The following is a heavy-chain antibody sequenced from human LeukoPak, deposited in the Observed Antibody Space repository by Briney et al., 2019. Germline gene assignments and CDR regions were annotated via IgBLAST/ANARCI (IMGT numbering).Heavy chain of an antibody. CDR2: IDYSGST. CDR3: VREVNHYGLRRNSFAP. CDR1: GGSISSTDYF. J-gene: IGHJ5*02. V-gene: IGHV4-39*07. Sequence: PSETLSLTCTVSGGSISSTDYFWGWIRQPPGKGLEWIGSIDYSGSTYYNPSLKSRLTMSEDTSKNQFSLKLSSVTAADTAVYFCVREVNHYGLRRNSFAPWGQGTKVTVSS. D-gene: IGHD3-10*01.